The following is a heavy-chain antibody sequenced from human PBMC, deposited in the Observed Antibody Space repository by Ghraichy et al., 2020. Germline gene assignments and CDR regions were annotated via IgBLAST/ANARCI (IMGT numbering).Heavy chain of an antibody. D-gene: IGHD2-2*01. CDR1: GGSINSYY. Sequence: SETLSLTCTVSGGSINSYYWSWIRQPPGKGLEWIGYINYSGSTNYNPSLKSRVTISVETSKNQFSLKLTSVTAADTAVYYCARDRAYCNSTSCYYYGMDVWSQGTTVTVAS. CDR2: INYSGST. V-gene: IGHV4-59*01. CDR3: ARDRAYCNSTSCYYYGMDV. J-gene: IGHJ6*02.